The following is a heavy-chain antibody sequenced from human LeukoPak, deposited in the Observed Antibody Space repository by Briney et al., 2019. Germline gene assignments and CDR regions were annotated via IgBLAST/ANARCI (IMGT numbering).Heavy chain of an antibody. Sequence: ASVKVSCKASGYSFTSYDVTWVRQAPGQGLEWVGLISTYNGDTNYAHKLQGRVTMTTDTSTTTAYLELRSLRSDDTAVYYCARKGRFPNWFDHWGQGTLVTVSS. D-gene: IGHD3-3*01. CDR1: GYSFTSYD. CDR2: ISTYNGDT. V-gene: IGHV1-18*01. CDR3: ARKGRFPNWFDH. J-gene: IGHJ5*02.